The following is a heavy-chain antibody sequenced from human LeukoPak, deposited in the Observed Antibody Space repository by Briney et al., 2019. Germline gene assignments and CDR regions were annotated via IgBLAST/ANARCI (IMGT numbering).Heavy chain of an antibody. J-gene: IGHJ6*03. CDR2: IYYSGST. CDR3: ARTIMITFGGVIAYYMDV. CDR1: DGSISSSSYY. Sequence: SETLSLTCTVSDGSISSSSYYWGWIRQPPGKGLEWIGSIYYSGSTYYNPSLKSRVTISVDTSKNQFSLKLSSVTAADTAVYYCARTIMITFGGVIAYYMDVWGKGTTVTVSS. D-gene: IGHD3-16*02. V-gene: IGHV4-39*01.